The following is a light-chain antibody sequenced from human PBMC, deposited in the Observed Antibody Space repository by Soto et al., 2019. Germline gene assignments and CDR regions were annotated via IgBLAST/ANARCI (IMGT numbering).Light chain of an antibody. CDR2: RIF. J-gene: IGKJ1*01. V-gene: IGKV3D-7*01. CDR3: LQHYSWPWT. Sequence: IVLTQSPATLSLSPGERATLSGRASQSVSSSFLAWYQQKPGQAPRLVLLRIFTRAIGVPARFSGSGSETEFTLTISGLQSEDSGVYYCLQHYSWPWTFGQGTKVDIK. CDR1: QSVSSSF.